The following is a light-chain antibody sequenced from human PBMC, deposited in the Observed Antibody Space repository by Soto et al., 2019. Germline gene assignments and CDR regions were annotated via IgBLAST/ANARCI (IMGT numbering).Light chain of an antibody. CDR3: ETWDSNTRV. V-gene: IGLV4-60*02. J-gene: IGLJ2*01. Sequence: QPVLTQSSSASASLGSSVKLTCTLSSGHRSYIIAWHQQQPGKAPRYMMRLEGSGTYNKGSGVPDRFSGSSSGANRYLTIYSLQFEDEADYYCETWDSNTRVFGGGTQLTVL. CDR1: SGHRSYI. CDR2: LEGSGTY.